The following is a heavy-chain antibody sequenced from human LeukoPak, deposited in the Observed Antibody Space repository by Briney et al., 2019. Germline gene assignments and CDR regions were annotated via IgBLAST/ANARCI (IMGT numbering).Heavy chain of an antibody. D-gene: IGHD3-9*01. V-gene: IGHV1-2*02. J-gene: IGHJ4*02. CDR3: ARRYYDALTGYYPFDH. CDR2: INPNSGGT. Sequence: GASVKVSCKASGYTFTGYYMHWVRQAPGQGLEWMGWINPNSGGTNYAQKFQGRVTMTRDTSISTVYMELSRLTSDDTAVFYCARRYYDALTGYYPFDHWGQGTLVTVSS. CDR1: GYTFTGYY.